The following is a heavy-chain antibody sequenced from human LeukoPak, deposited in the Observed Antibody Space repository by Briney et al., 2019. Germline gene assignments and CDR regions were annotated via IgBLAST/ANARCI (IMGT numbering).Heavy chain of an antibody. CDR2: IYHDENT. CDR3: ARDSHYPSGNFYMSYFFDY. V-gene: IGHV4-4*02. D-gene: IGHD3-10*01. J-gene: IGHJ4*02. CDR1: GDSISSFHW. Sequence: SETLSLTCAVSGDSISSFHWWSWVRQPPGKGLEWIGEIYHDENTNYNPSLESRVTISVDKSRNQFSLKLTSVTAADTAVYFCARDSHYPSGNFYMSYFFDYWGQGTLVTVSS.